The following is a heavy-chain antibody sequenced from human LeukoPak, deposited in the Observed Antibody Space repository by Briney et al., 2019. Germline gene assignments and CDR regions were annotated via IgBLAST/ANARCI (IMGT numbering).Heavy chain of an antibody. CDR3: ARVGRYYDGSGDAFDI. V-gene: IGHV4-59*01. J-gene: IGHJ3*02. CDR2: IYYSGST. CDR1: GGSISSYY. D-gene: IGHD3-22*01. Sequence: SETLSLTCTVSGGSISSYYWSWIRQPPGKGLEWIGYIYYSGSTNYNPSLKSRVTISVDTSKNQFSLKLSSVTAADTAVYYCARVGRYYDGSGDAFDIWGQGTMVTVSS.